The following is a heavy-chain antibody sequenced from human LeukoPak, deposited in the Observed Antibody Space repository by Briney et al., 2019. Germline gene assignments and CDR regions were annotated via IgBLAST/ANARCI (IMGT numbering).Heavy chain of an antibody. CDR1: GFTFSGYG. CDR2: IQYDGSNE. J-gene: IGHJ6*03. Sequence: GGSLRLSCAASGFTFSGYGIHWVRQAPGKGLEWVAYIQYDGSNEQYADSVKGRFSISGDNSKNILYLHVSSLRAEDTAVYYCAKDRCSNGIGCYYYYMDVWGKGTTVTISS. CDR3: AKDRCSNGIGCYYYYMDV. D-gene: IGHD2-8*01. V-gene: IGHV3-30*02.